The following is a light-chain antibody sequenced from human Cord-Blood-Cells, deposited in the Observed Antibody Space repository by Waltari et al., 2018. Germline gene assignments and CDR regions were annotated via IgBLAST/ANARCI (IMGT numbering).Light chain of an antibody. Sequence: DIQMTESPAPLSAPVGDRVTITCRASQSISSGLAWYQQKPRKAPKLLIYKASNLESGVPSRFSGSGSGTEFTLTISSLQPDDFATYYCQQYNSYSTFGQGTKVEIK. CDR1: QSISSG. J-gene: IGKJ1*01. CDR2: KAS. V-gene: IGKV1-5*03. CDR3: QQYNSYST.